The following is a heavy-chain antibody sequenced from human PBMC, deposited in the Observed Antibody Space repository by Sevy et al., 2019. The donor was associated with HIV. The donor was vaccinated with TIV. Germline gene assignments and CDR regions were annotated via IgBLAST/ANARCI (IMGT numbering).Heavy chain of an antibody. CDR3: ARRRVDYSNPRYYYYGMDV. CDR2: IYYSGST. D-gene: IGHD4-4*01. J-gene: IGHJ6*02. CDR1: GGAISSSSYY. V-gene: IGHV4-39*01. Sequence: SETLSLTCTVSGGAISSSSYYWGRIRQPPGKGLEWIGSIYYSGSTYYNPSLKSRVTISVDTSKNQFSLKLSSVTAADTAVYYCARRRVDYSNPRYYYYGMDVWGQGTTVTVSS.